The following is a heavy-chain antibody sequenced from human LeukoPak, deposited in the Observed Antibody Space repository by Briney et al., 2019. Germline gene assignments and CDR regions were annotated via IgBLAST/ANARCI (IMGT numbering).Heavy chain of an antibody. CDR1: GFTFSSYS. CDR2: ISSSSSTI. CDR3: AKDRRAVAVGENDY. V-gene: IGHV3-48*04. J-gene: IGHJ4*02. Sequence: GGSLRLSCAASGFTFSSYSMNWVRQAPGKGLEWVSYISSSSSTIYYADSVKGRFTISRDNAKNSLYLQMNSLRAEDTALYYCAKDRRAVAVGENDYWGQGTLVTVSS. D-gene: IGHD6-19*01.